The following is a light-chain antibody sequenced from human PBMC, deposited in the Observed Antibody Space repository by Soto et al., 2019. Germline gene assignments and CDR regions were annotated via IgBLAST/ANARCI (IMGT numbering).Light chain of an antibody. V-gene: IGLV4-69*01. CDR1: SGHSSYA. CDR2: LNNDGSH. Sequence: QPVLTQSPSASASLGASVKLTCTLSSGHSSYAIAWHQQQPEKGPRYLMKLNNDGSHIKGDGIPDRFSGSSSGAERYLIISSLQSEDEADYYCQAWGTGIWVFGGGTKVTVL. J-gene: IGLJ3*02. CDR3: QAWGTGIWV.